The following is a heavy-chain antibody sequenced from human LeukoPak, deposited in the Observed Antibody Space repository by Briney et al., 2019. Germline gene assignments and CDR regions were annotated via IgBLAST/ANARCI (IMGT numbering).Heavy chain of an antibody. D-gene: IGHD6-13*01. CDR2: FKSKTDGGTT. V-gene: IGHV3-15*01. Sequence: GGSLRLSFAASGFPFSNALVSWGPQAPGEGPEGGGRFKSKTDGGTTDYAAPVKGRFTISRDDSKITLYLQMTSLKPEDTAVYDCTTYSSSWLSDYGGQGTLLTVPS. J-gene: IGHJ4*02. CDR1: GFPFSNAL. CDR3: TTYSSSWLSDY.